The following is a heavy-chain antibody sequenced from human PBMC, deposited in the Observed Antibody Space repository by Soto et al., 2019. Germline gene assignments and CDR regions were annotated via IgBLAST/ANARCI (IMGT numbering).Heavy chain of an antibody. V-gene: IGHV3-7*01. J-gene: IGHJ3*01. D-gene: IGHD3-10*01. CDR3: ASDYSDSGSYYALGCFVF. CDR2: IKCDGREK. CDR1: GFTFSRYW. Sequence: QAGGSLRLSCAASGFTFSRYWMGWVRQAPGRGLEWVANIKCDGREKYYVDSVKGRFTISRDNSKNSLYLQMNSLRAEDTAVYYCASDYSDSGSYYALGCFVFWGQATMVTVSS.